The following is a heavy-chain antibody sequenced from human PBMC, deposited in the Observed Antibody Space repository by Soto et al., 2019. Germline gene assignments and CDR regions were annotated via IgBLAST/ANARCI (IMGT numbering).Heavy chain of an antibody. CDR3: ARTESRSYYHSGMDV. D-gene: IGHD1-26*01. CDR1: GGSLSDYH. J-gene: IGHJ6*02. Sequence: QVQLQQWGAGLLKPSETLSLTCGVYGGSLSDYHWSWIRQSPGKGLEWIGEINDSGSTNYNVFLKSRVTISLHTSKNQLALKVSSVTAADTAVYYCARTESRSYYHSGMDVWGQGTTVTVSS. CDR2: INDSGST. V-gene: IGHV4-34*02.